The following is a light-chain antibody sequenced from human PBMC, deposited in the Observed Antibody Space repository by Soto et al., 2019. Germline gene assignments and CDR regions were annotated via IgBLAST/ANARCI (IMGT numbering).Light chain of an antibody. Sequence: QTVVTQEPSLTVSPGGTVTLNCASSPCAVTSGYYPNWFLQKPGQALRALIYSTSNKHSWTPARFSCSLIGGKAALTLLVVHPDDEVDYYCLIYYGGAQVFGGGTKLTVL. CDR1: PCAVTSGYY. CDR2: STS. CDR3: LIYYGGAQV. J-gene: IGLJ2*01. V-gene: IGLV7-43*01.